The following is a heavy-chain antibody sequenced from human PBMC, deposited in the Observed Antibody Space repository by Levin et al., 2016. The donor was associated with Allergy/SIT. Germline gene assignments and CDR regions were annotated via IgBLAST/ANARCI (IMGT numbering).Heavy chain of an antibody. V-gene: IGHV1-2*02. CDR2: INPNNGDT. D-gene: IGHD2/OR15-2a*01. Sequence: ASVKVSCKASGYSFTGYYIHWVRLAPGQGLEWMGCINPNNGDTNYAQKFQGRVTMTRDTSVSTAYMELNRLRFDDTAIYYCARAWDFLFPDDYWGQGTLVTVSS. CDR3: ARAWDFLFPDDY. J-gene: IGHJ4*02. CDR1: GYSFTGYY.